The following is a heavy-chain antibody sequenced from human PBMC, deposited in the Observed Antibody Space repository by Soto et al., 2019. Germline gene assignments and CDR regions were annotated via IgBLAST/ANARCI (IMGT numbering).Heavy chain of an antibody. Sequence: SETLSLTCTVSGGSIIRGGYYWRWIRQHPGKGLEWIGYIYYSGSTYYNPSLKSRVTISVDTSKDQFSLKLSSVTAADTAVYYCARGYYDILTGSDYFDYWGQGTLVTVSS. V-gene: IGHV4-31*03. J-gene: IGHJ4*02. CDR2: IYYSGST. CDR3: ARGYYDILTGSDYFDY. CDR1: GGSIIRGGYY. D-gene: IGHD3-9*01.